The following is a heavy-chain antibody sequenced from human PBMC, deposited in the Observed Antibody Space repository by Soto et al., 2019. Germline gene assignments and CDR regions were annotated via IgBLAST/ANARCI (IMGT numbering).Heavy chain of an antibody. CDR1: GFTFSSYG. D-gene: IGHD6-6*01. Sequence: PGGSLRLSCKGSGFTFSSYGMNWVRQAPGKGLEWVSSISNTGIFKYYGDSVKGRFTISRDNVENSLFLQMNSLRGEDTAVYYCARFRIAARIHFDSWGQGTLVTVSS. V-gene: IGHV3-21*06. J-gene: IGHJ4*02. CDR3: ARFRIAARIHFDS. CDR2: ISNTGIFK.